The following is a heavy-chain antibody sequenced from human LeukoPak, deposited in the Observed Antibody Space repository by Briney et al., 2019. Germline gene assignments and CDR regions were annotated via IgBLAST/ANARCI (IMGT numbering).Heavy chain of an antibody. D-gene: IGHD6-13*01. V-gene: IGHV1-46*01. CDR1: GYTFTSYY. CDR2: INLSGGST. CDR3: AREREIAAAADQNWYFDL. J-gene: IGHJ2*01. Sequence: GASVKVSCKASGYTFTSYYMHWVRQAPGQGLKWMGIINLSGGSTSYAQKFQGRVTMTRDTSTSTVYMELSSLRSEDTAVYYCAREREIAAAADQNWYFDLWGRGTLVTVSS.